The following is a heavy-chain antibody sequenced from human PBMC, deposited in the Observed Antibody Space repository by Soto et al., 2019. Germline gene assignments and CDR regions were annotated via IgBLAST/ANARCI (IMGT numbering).Heavy chain of an antibody. J-gene: IGHJ4*02. D-gene: IGHD3-22*01. CDR3: ASSYYYDSLPGY. CDR2: IYYSGST. CDR1: GGSISSGDYY. V-gene: IGHV4-30-4*01. Sequence: TSETLSLTCTVSGGSISSGDYYWSWIRQPPGKGLEWIGYIYYSGSTYYNPSLKSRVTISVDTSKNQFSLKLSSVTAADTAVYYCASSYYYDSLPGYWGQGTLVTVSS.